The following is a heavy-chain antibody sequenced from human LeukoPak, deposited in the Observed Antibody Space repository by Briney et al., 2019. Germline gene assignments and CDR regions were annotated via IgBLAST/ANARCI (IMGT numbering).Heavy chain of an antibody. D-gene: IGHD1-26*01. CDR3: AKYVGQSGSNYYGLDV. J-gene: IGHJ6*02. Sequence: GGSLRLSCSASGFTFSSYAMNWVRQAPGKGLEWVSGITASGGSTYYTDSVKGRFTISRDNSKNTLFMQMNSLRDEDTALYYCAKYVGQSGSNYYGLDVWGQGTAVTVSS. CDR1: GFTFSSYA. CDR2: ITASGGST. V-gene: IGHV3-23*01.